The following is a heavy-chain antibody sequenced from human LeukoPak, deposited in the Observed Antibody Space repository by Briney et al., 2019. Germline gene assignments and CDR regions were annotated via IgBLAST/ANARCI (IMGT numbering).Heavy chain of an antibody. V-gene: IGHV3-7*01. J-gene: IGHJ6*03. Sequence: GGSLRLSCAASGFTFSSYWMSWFRQAPGKGLEWVANIRQDGSEKYYVDSVKGRFTISRDNAKNSLYLQMNSLRAEDTAVYYCARVDCTNGVCYSRYYYMDVWGKGTTVTVSS. CDR2: IRQDGSEK. CDR1: GFTFSSYW. CDR3: ARVDCTNGVCYSRYYYMDV. D-gene: IGHD2-8*01.